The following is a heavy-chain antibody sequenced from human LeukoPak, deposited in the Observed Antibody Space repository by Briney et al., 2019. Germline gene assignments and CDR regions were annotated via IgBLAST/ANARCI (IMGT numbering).Heavy chain of an antibody. CDR1: GGTITSYY. D-gene: IGHD3-22*01. J-gene: IGHJ4*02. CDR3: AREGVSYYDRSGYHY. CDR2: VYYSGST. V-gene: IGHV4-59*01. Sequence: SETLSLTCTVSGGTITSYYWSWIRQPPGKGLEWIGYVYYSGSTNYNPSLNSRVTISADTSKNQFSLKLNSVTAADTAVYYCAREGVSYYDRSGYHYWGQGTLVTVSS.